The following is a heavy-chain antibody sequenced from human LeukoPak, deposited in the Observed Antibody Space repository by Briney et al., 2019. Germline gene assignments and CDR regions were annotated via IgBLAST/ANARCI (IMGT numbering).Heavy chain of an antibody. Sequence: GGSLRLSCAASGFTFSSYSMNWVRQAPGKGLEWVSSISSSSSYIYYADSVKGRFTISRDNAKNSLYLQMNSLRAEDTAVYYCARVGITYYYDSSGSYHGPFRGVLDVWGQGTTVTVSS. J-gene: IGHJ6*02. D-gene: IGHD3-22*01. CDR2: ISSSSSYI. CDR1: GFTFSSYS. CDR3: ARVGITYYYDSSGSYHGPFRGVLDV. V-gene: IGHV3-21*01.